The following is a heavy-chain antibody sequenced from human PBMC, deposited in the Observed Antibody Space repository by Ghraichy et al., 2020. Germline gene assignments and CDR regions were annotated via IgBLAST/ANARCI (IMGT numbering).Heavy chain of an antibody. V-gene: IGHV1-18*01. CDR3: ARDSPLYGGNSNEFDY. J-gene: IGHJ4*02. D-gene: IGHD4-23*01. Sequence: ASVKVPCKASGYTFTSYGISWVRQAPGQGLEWMGWISAYNGNTNYAQKLQGRVTMTTDTSTSTAYMELRSLRSDDTAVYYCARDSPLYGGNSNEFDYWGQGTLVTVSS. CDR2: ISAYNGNT. CDR1: GYTFTSYG.